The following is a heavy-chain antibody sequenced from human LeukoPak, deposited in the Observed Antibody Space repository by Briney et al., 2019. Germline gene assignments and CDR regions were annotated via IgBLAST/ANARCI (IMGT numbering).Heavy chain of an antibody. CDR2: ISYDGSNK. CDR1: GFTFSSYG. CDR3: AREDLIAVAVFDY. D-gene: IGHD6-19*01. Sequence: PGRSLRLSCAASGFTFSSYGMHWVRQAPGKGLEWVAVISYDGSNKYYADSVKGRFTISRDNSKNTLYLQMNSLRAEDTAVYYCAREDLIAVAVFDYWGQGTLVTVSS. J-gene: IGHJ4*02. V-gene: IGHV3-30*19.